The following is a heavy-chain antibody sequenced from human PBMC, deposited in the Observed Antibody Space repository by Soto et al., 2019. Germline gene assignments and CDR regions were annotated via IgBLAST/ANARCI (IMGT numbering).Heavy chain of an antibody. V-gene: IGHV4-30-2*01. Sequence: QLQLQESGSGLVKPSQTLSLTCAVSGGSISSGGYYWSWIRQPPGKGLEWIGYIYHSGSTYYNPSLKGLVTISVDRSTNQFSLKLSSVTAADTAVYYCARWQGVAAQHWGQGTMVTVSS. D-gene: IGHD2-15*01. CDR1: GGSISSGGYY. CDR2: IYHSGST. J-gene: IGHJ4*02. CDR3: ARWQGVAAQH.